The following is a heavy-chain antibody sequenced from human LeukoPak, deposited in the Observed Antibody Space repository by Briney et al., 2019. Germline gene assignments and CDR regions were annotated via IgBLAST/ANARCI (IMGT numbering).Heavy chain of an antibody. D-gene: IGHD3-22*01. V-gene: IGHV3-23*01. J-gene: IGHJ4*02. CDR1: GFTFSNYA. Sequence: PGGSLRLSCAASGFTFSNYAMNWVRQAPGKGLEWVSAISGSGGSTYYADSVKGRFTISRDNSKNTLYLQMNSLRAEDTAVYYCAKGKTGSGYSYWGQGTLVTVSS. CDR2: ISGSGGST. CDR3: AKGKTGSGYSY.